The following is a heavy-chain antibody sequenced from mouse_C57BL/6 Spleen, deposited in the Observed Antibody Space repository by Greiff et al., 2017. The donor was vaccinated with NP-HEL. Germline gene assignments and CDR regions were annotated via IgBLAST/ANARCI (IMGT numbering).Heavy chain of an antibody. Sequence: VMLVESGPELVKPGASVKISCKASGYAFSSSWMNWVKQRPGKGLEWIGRIYPGDGDTNYNGKFKGKATLTADKSSSTAYMQLSSLTSEDSAVYFCARGVITTVVATEWYFDVWGTGTTVTVSS. D-gene: IGHD1-1*01. CDR3: ARGVITTVVATEWYFDV. V-gene: IGHV1-82*01. CDR1: GYAFSSSW. J-gene: IGHJ1*03. CDR2: IYPGDGDT.